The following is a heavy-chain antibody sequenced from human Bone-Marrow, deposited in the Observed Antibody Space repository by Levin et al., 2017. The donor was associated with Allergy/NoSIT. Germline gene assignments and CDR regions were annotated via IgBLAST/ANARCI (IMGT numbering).Heavy chain of an antibody. CDR3: AHGNSGYDAQPRRWLVKQRPPFDY. CDR1: GFSLSTSGVG. J-gene: IGHJ4*02. CDR2: IYWDDDK. V-gene: IGHV2-5*02. D-gene: IGHD5-12*01. Sequence: SGPTLVKPTQTLTLTCTFSGFSLSTSGVGVGLIRQPPGKALEWLALIYWDDDKRYSPSLKSRLTITKDTSKNQVVLTMTNMDPGDTGTYYCAHGNSGYDAQPRRWLVKQRPPFDYWGQGTLVTVSS.